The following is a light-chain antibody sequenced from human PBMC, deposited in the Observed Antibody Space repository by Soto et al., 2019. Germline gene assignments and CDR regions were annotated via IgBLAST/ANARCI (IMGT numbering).Light chain of an antibody. CDR3: STWDDSLNGLI. CDR2: SNS. Sequence: QSVLAQPPSASGTPGQTVTISCSGGSSNIKTNGVSWYQQVPGAAPKLLIYSNSQRPSGAPDRFSGSKSGTSASLAISGLQSEDEATYHRSTWDDSLNGLIFGGGTKLTVL. CDR1: SSNIKTNG. J-gene: IGLJ2*01. V-gene: IGLV1-44*01.